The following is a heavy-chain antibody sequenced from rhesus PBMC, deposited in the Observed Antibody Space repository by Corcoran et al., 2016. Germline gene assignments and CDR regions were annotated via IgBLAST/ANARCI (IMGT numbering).Heavy chain of an antibody. D-gene: IGHD3-3*01. V-gene: IGHV3S16*01. Sequence: EVQLVESGGGLVQPGGSLRLSCAASGFTFSSYGMGWVRQAPGKGLEWVSSLSSASSYIYYADSVKGRYTIARDNAKNSLSLQMNSLRAEDTAVYYCTSVGGENIWTGNYFDYWGQGVLVTVSA. CDR3: TSVGGENIWTGNYFDY. J-gene: IGHJ4*01. CDR2: LSSASSYI. CDR1: GFTFSSYG.